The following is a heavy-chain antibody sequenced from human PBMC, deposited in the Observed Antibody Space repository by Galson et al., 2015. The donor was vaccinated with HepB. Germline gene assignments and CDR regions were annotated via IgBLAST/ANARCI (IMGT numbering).Heavy chain of an antibody. V-gene: IGHV3-33*08. D-gene: IGHD2-15*01. CDR2: IDYDGGRE. Sequence: SLRLSCADYGFIFRNDGMHWVRQAPGKGLERVAGIDYDGGREYYIDSVRGRFSISRDQSKNMLYLQMNSLRVEDTAIYYCARDYCSRPSCFDCWGQGTLVTVSS. CDR3: ARDYCSRPSCFDC. CDR1: GFIFRNDG. J-gene: IGHJ4*02.